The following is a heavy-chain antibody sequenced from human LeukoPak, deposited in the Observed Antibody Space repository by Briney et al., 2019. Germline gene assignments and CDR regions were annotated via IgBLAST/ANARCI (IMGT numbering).Heavy chain of an antibody. V-gene: IGHV1-46*01. CDR1: GYSFTSNY. CDR2: IYPRDGST. J-gene: IGHJ4*02. CDR3: ARDQEAFDY. Sequence: ASVKVSCKASGYSFTSNYIHWVRQAPGQGLEWMGMIYPRDGSTSYAQKFQGRVTVTRDTSTSTVHMEVSGLRSEDTAVYYCARDQEAFDYWGQGTLVTVSS.